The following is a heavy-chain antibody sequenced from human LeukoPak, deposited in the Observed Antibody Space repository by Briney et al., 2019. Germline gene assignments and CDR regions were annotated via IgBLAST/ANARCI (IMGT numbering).Heavy chain of an antibody. D-gene: IGHD1-14*01. CDR1: GGSISSYY. Sequence: SETLSLTCTVSGGSISSYYWSWIRQPPGKGLEWIGSIYYSGSTYYNPSLKSRVTISVDTSKNQFSLKLSSVTAADTAVYYCARLRTRYYMDVWGKGTTVTVSS. J-gene: IGHJ6*03. CDR2: IYYSGST. V-gene: IGHV4-39*01. CDR3: ARLRTRYYMDV.